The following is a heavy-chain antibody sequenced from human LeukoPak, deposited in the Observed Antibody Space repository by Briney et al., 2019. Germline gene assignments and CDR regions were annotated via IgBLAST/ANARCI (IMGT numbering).Heavy chain of an antibody. CDR3: ARGLQLWLKKDYYYYGMDV. V-gene: IGHV3-21*01. CDR2: ISSSSSSYI. J-gene: IGHJ6*02. D-gene: IGHD5-18*01. CDR1: GFTFSSYS. Sequence: PGGSLRLSCAASGFTFSSYSMNWVRQAPGKGLEWVSSISSSSSSYIYYADSVKGRFTISRDNAKNSLYLQMNSLRAEDTAVYYCARGLQLWLKKDYYYYGMDVWGQGTTVTVSS.